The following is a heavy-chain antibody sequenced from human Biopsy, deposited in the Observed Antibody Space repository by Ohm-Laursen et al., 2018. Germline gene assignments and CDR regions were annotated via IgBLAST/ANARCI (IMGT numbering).Heavy chain of an antibody. CDR2: INPNSGGT. Sequence: AAVKVSCKASGYTFIDYYIHWVRQAPGQGLEWMGWINPNSGGTKYAQKFQGRVTMAGDTSINTVHMELRNLRFDDTAVYYCARRTWDNWGLGTLITVSS. CDR3: ARRTWDN. CDR1: GYTFIDYY. V-gene: IGHV1-2*02. J-gene: IGHJ4*02.